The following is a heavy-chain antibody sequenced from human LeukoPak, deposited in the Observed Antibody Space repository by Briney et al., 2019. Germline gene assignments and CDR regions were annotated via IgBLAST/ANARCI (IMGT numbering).Heavy chain of an antibody. Sequence: SETLSLTCTVSGGSISSYYWSWIRQPPGKGLEWIGYIYYSGSTNYNPSLKSRVTISVDTSKNQFSLKLSSVTAADTAVYYCARDSGSGYYYPEYFQHWGQGTLVTVSS. D-gene: IGHD3-22*01. J-gene: IGHJ1*01. CDR2: IYYSGST. V-gene: IGHV4-59*12. CDR3: ARDSGSGYYYPEYFQH. CDR1: GGSISSYY.